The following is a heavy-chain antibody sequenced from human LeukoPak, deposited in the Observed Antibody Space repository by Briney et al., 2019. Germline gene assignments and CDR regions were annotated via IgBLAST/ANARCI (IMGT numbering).Heavy chain of an antibody. CDR1: GGSINNYY. J-gene: IGHJ4*02. Sequence: SETLSLTCTLSGGSINNYYWSWIRQPPGKGLEWIGYIYYNGNTNYNPSLKSRVTISVDTSKNQFSLKLSSVTAADTAVYYCARHPTTYYYDSSGYYIDYWGQGNLVTVSS. CDR3: ARHPTTYYYDSSGYYIDY. D-gene: IGHD3-22*01. CDR2: IYYNGNT. V-gene: IGHV4-59*08.